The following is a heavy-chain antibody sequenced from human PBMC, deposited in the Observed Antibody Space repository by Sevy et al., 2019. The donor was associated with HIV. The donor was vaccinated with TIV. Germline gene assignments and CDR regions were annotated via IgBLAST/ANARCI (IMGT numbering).Heavy chain of an antibody. CDR3: TTIPRITMIVSSDY. D-gene: IGHD3-22*01. CDR2: IKSKTDGGTT. Sequence: GGSLRLSCVASGFTFGSYGMLWVRQAPGKGLEWVGRIKSKTDGGTTDYAAPVKGRFTISRDDSKNTLYLQMNSLKTEDTAVYYCTTIPRITMIVSSDYWGQGTLVTVSS. CDR1: GFTFGSYG. V-gene: IGHV3-15*07. J-gene: IGHJ4*02.